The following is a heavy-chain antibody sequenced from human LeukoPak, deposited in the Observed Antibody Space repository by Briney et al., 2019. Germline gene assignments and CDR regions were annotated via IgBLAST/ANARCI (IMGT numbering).Heavy chain of an antibody. V-gene: IGHV3-43*02. Sequence: GGSLRLSCAASGFTFDDYAMHWVRQAPGKGLEWVSLISGDGGRTYYADSVKGRFTISRDNSKNSLYLQMNSLRTEDTALYYCAKDLRDYYDSSGYLSGAFDIWGQGTMVTVSS. J-gene: IGHJ3*02. CDR2: ISGDGGRT. D-gene: IGHD3-22*01. CDR3: AKDLRDYYDSSGYLSGAFDI. CDR1: GFTFDDYA.